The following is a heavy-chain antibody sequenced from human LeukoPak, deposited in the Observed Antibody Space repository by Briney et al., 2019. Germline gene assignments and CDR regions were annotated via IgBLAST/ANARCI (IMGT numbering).Heavy chain of an antibody. CDR3: AKGMGIGGRNNWFDP. CDR1: GYSISSGYY. V-gene: IGHV4-38-2*01. CDR2: IYHSGST. Sequence: KPSETLSLTCAVSGYSISSGYYWGWIRQPPGKGLEWIGNIYHSGSTYYNPSLKSRATISVDTSKNQFSLKLSSVTAADTALYYCAKGMGIGGRNNWFDPWGQGTLVTVSS. D-gene: IGHD3-10*01. J-gene: IGHJ5*02.